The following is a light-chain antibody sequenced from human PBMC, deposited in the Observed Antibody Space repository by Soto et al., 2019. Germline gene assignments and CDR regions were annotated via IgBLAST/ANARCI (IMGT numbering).Light chain of an antibody. CDR2: DAS. Sequence: EIVLTQSPATLSLPPGERATLSCRASQSVSSYLAWYQQKPGQAPRLLIYDASNRATGIPARFSGNGSGTDFTLNISSLEPEDFAVYCCQQCSNWLFTFGPGTKVDIK. V-gene: IGKV3-11*01. J-gene: IGKJ3*01. CDR3: QQCSNWLFT. CDR1: QSVSSY.